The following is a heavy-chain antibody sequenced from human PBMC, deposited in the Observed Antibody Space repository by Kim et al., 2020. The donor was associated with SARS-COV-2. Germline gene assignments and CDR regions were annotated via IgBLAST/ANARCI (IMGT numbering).Heavy chain of an antibody. CDR1: GFTFSTYG. J-gene: IGHJ4*02. V-gene: IGHV3-30*03. Sequence: GGSLRLSCAASGFTFSTYGLHWVRQTPGKGLEWLAAIIHDGSNQYYADSVKGRFTISRDNSKNTLYLQMNSLRDEDTAVYFCARDVSGNYFDYWGQGTRVSVS. CDR2: IIHDGSNQ. CDR3: ARDVSGNYFDY.